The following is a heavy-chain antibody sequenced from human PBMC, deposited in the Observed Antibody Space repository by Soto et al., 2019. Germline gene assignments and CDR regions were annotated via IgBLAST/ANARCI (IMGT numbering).Heavy chain of an antibody. Sequence: PGGSLRLSCAASGFSFHDYDMHWVRQRKGKGLEWVSALGAALDPYYVGSVKGRFSVSRDNAQNSLFLQMNNLRVDDTAVYFCARAYLGRLPRRADYYYAMDVSGRGTRVTGSS. V-gene: IGHV3-13*05. D-gene: IGHD1-26*01. CDR3: ARAYLGRLPRRADYYYAMDV. J-gene: IGHJ6*02. CDR2: LGAALDP. CDR1: GFSFHDYD.